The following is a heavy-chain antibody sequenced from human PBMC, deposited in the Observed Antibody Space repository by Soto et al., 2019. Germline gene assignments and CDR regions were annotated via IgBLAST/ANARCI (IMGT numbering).Heavy chain of an antibody. CDR1: GFTFRNYA. Sequence: GGTLRLSCAASGFTFRNYAMSWTRQAQGKGLEWDSSITGSGGSTNNADYVKGRFTISRDNSENTQYLQKNSLRAEDTAVYYYAKEYSDFLTAFYGPLNIYYSYSAMDVWGQGTTVTVSS. D-gene: IGHD3-9*01. V-gene: IGHV3-23*01. CDR3: AKEYSDFLTAFYGPLNIYYSYSAMDV. CDR2: ITGSGGST. J-gene: IGHJ6*02.